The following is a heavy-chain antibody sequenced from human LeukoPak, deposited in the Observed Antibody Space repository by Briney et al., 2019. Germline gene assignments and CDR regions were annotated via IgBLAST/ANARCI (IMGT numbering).Heavy chain of an antibody. CDR1: RFSFSTYA. D-gene: IGHD2-15*01. J-gene: IGHJ4*02. CDR3: AKQLGYCSDGSCYFPY. Sequence: PGGSLRLSCAASRFSFSTYAMHWVRQAPGKGLEWVSAISNNGGYTYYADSVQGRFTISRDNSKSTLCLQMNSLRAEDTAVYYCAKQLGYCSDGSCYFPYWGQGTLVTVSS. V-gene: IGHV3-23*01. CDR2: ISNNGGYT.